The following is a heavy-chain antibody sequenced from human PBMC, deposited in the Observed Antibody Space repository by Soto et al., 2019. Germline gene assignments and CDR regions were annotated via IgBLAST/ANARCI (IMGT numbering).Heavy chain of an antibody. J-gene: IGHJ6*02. V-gene: IGHV1-18*01. Sequence: QVQLVQSGAEVKKPGASVKVSCKASGYTFTSYGISWVRQAPGQGLEWMGWISTYNGSTNYALTLQGRVTMTTDKSTTTAYMELRSLRSDDTAVYYCARDGFDYTDYYYSYGMDVWGQGTTVTVSS. CDR1: GYTFTSYG. CDR2: ISTYNGST. D-gene: IGHD4-4*01. CDR3: ARDGFDYTDYYYSYGMDV.